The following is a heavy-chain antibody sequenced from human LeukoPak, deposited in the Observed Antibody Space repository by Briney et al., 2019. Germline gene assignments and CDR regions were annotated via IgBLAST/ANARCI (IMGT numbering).Heavy chain of an antibody. J-gene: IGHJ2*01. CDR3: AKDIGRYYDILTGYKLYWYFDL. Sequence: QPGGSLRLSCAASGFTFSSYWMSWVRQAPGKGLEWVSGISWNSGSIGYADSVKGRFTISRDNAKNSLYLQMNSLRAEDTALYYCAKDIGRYYDILTGYKLYWYFDLWGRGTLVTVSS. V-gene: IGHV3-9*01. D-gene: IGHD3-9*01. CDR2: ISWNSGSI. CDR1: GFTFSSYW.